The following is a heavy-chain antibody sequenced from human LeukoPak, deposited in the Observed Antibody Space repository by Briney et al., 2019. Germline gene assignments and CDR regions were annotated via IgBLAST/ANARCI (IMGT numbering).Heavy chain of an antibody. D-gene: IGHD3-10*01. J-gene: IGHJ4*02. CDR1: GYSFTSYR. Sequence: GESLKISCKTPGYSFTSYRFGWVRQMPGKGLEWMGSIYPGDSSTKYSPSFQGQVTISADKSISTAYLQWSSLKASDTAMYYCTRPSYYYTSGAYYRPDQPDYWGQGTLVTVSS. CDR3: TRPSYYYTSGAYYRPDQPDY. CDR2: IYPGDSST. V-gene: IGHV5-51*01.